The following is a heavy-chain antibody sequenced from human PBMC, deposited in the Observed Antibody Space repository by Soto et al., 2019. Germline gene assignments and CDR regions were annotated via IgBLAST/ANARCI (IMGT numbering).Heavy chain of an antibody. CDR2: IVPNVGTV. CDR1: GGTFSSFINYP. D-gene: IGHD3-3*01. J-gene: IGHJ4*02. V-gene: IGHV1-69*06. Sequence: SVTVSCTSSGGTFSSFINYPINWVRQAPGQGLEWMGGIVPNVGTVNYAQKFRGKVTITADKSTGTAYMELSSLRSEDTALYYCARRDTSGFLRYFDNWGQGTQVTVSS. CDR3: ARRDTSGFLRYFDN.